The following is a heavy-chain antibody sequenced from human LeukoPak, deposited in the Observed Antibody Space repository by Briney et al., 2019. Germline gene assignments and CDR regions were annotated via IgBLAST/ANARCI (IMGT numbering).Heavy chain of an antibody. Sequence: GGSLRLSCAASGFTFSSYWMSWVRQAPGKWLEWVANINGDESEKYYVDSGKARFTISRDNAKNSLYLQMNSLRVDDTAIYYCSRGEGDDYWGQGTLVTVSS. V-gene: IGHV3-7*01. CDR2: INGDESEK. CDR3: SRGEGDDY. D-gene: IGHD3-10*01. J-gene: IGHJ4*02. CDR1: GFTFSSYW.